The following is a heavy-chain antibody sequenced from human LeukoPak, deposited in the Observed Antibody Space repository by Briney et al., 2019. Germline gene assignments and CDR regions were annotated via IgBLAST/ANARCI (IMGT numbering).Heavy chain of an antibody. Sequence: SETLSLTCTVSGGSISTSNYYWGWIRQPLGKGLEWIGSIYYSGSTYYNPSLKSRVTISVDTSKNQFSLKLSSVTAADTAVYYCARQTLYYYDSSGYYYNWFDPWGQGTLVTVSS. CDR1: GGSISTSNYY. CDR2: IYYSGST. V-gene: IGHV4-39*01. D-gene: IGHD3-22*01. CDR3: ARQTLYYYDSSGYYYNWFDP. J-gene: IGHJ5*02.